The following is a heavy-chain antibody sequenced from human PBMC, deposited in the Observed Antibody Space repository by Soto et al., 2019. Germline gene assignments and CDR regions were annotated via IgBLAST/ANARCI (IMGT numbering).Heavy chain of an antibody. CDR2: IWYGGSNK. D-gene: IGHD3-10*01. CDR1: GFTFSSYG. V-gene: IGHV3-33*01. CDR3: ARDPHLYYYGSGSSYYYYMDV. J-gene: IGHJ6*03. Sequence: GGSLRLSCAASGFTFSSYGMHWVRQAPGKGLEWVAVIWYGGSNKYYADSAKGRFTISRDNSKNTLYLQMNSLRAEDTAVYYCARDPHLYYYGSGSSYYYYMDVWGKGTTVTVSS.